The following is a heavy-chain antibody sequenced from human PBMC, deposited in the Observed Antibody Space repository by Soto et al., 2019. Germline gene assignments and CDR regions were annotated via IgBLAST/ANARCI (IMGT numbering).Heavy chain of an antibody. CDR3: ARGVFYYDSSGYLNYYGMDV. CDR2: IIPIFGTA. V-gene: IGHV1-69*01. CDR1: GGTFSSYA. D-gene: IGHD3-22*01. Sequence: QVQLVQSGAEVKKPGSSVKVSCKASGGTFSSYAISWVRQAPGQGLEWMGGIIPIFGTANYAQKFQGRVTITADESTSTAYMELSSLRSEDTAVYYCARGVFYYDSSGYLNYYGMDVWGQGTTVTVSS. J-gene: IGHJ6*02.